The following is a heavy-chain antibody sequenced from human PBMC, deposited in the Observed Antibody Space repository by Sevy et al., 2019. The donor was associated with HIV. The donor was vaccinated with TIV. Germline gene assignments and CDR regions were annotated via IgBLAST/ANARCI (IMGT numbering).Heavy chain of an antibody. CDR3: AKLKPRGQWLPPFDY. D-gene: IGHD6-19*01. J-gene: IGHJ4*02. CDR1: GFTFSSYA. Sequence: GGSLRLSCAASGFTFSSYAMSWVRQAPGKGLEWVSAISGSGGRTYSADSVKGRFTSSRNNSKNTLYLQMNSLRAEDTAVYYCAKLKPRGQWLPPFDYWGQGTLVTV. V-gene: IGHV3-23*01. CDR2: ISGSGGRT.